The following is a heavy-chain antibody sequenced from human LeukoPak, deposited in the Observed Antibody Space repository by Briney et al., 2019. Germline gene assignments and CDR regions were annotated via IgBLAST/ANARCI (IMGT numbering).Heavy chain of an antibody. CDR2: IIVGSGAT. CDR1: GFTFRTSA. J-gene: IGHJ3*01. D-gene: IGHD4-17*01. V-gene: IGHV1-58*01. CDR3: AAELYGVYTDCCTFHL. Sequence: SVKVSCKTSGFTFRTSAVQWVRQAHGQRLEWIGWIIVGSGATNYAQSLQGRFTITRDMSANTAYMELSSLGSEDSAVYYCAAELYGVYTDCCTFHLWGQGTMVTVSS.